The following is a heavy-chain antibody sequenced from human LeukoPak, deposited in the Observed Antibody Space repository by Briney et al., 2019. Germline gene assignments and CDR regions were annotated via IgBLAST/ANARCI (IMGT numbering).Heavy chain of an antibody. CDR2: ISCSGGST. V-gene: IGHV3-23*01. Sequence: PGGSLRLSCGASGFTFRSYAMSWVRQAPGKGLEWVSAISCSGGSTYYADSAKGRFTISRDNSKNTLYLQMNSLRAEDTAVYYCAKGLYGGSYDGFDSWGQGALVTVFS. CDR1: GFTFRSYA. CDR3: AKGLYGGSYDGFDS. J-gene: IGHJ4*02. D-gene: IGHD1-26*01.